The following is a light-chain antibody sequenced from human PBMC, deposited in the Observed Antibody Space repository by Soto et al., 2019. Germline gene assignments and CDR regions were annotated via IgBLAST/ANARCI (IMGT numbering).Light chain of an antibody. CDR3: SSYTSSSTRV. Sequence: LTQPAYVSGSPGQSITISCTGTSSDVGGYNYVSWYQQHPGKAPKLMIYEVSNRPSGVSNRFSGSRSGNTASLTISGLQAEDEADYYCSSYTSSSTRVFGTGTKVTVL. CDR1: SSDVGGYNY. J-gene: IGLJ1*01. CDR2: EVS. V-gene: IGLV2-14*01.